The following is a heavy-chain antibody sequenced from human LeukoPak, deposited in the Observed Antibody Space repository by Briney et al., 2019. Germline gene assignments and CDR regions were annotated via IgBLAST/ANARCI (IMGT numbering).Heavy chain of an antibody. D-gene: IGHD6-13*01. CDR3: AKEHKDIAEAVASYYMDV. J-gene: IGHJ6*03. Sequence: GGSLRLSCAASEFTFSGFWMSWVRQAPGKGLEWVAVIWYGGSNKDYADSVKGRFTVSRDNSKNTLYLHMNSLRADDTAVYYCAKEHKDIAEAVASYYMDVWGKGTSVTVSS. V-gene: IGHV3-30*02. CDR2: IWYGGSNK. CDR1: EFTFSGFW.